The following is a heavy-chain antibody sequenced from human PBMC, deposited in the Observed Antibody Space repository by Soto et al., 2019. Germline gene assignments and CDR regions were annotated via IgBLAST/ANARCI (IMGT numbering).Heavy chain of an antibody. V-gene: IGHV3-74*01. CDR1: GFTFSSYY. Sequence: EVQLVESGGGLVQPGGSLRLSCAASGFTFSSYYMHWVRQVPGKGLIWVSRVSNDGSSTNYADSFRGRFTVSRDNGKSTLYLQTNSQRAEDTSIYYGTGGLYGDSVQHDHWGQGTLVTVSS. J-gene: IGHJ4*02. CDR3: TGGLYGDSVQHDH. D-gene: IGHD4-17*01. CDR2: VSNDGSST.